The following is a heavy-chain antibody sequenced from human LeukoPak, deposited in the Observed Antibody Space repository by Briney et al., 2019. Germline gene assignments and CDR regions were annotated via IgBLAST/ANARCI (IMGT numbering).Heavy chain of an antibody. D-gene: IGHD2-2*01. CDR3: ARTMADRFCSSTSCYFSWFDP. CDR1: GGSISSSSYY. V-gene: IGHV4-39*07. CDR2: IYYSGST. Sequence: SETLSLTCTVSGGSISSSSYYWGWIRQPPGKGLEWIGSIYYSGSTYYNPSLKSRVTISVDTSENQFSLKLSSVTAADTAVYYCARTMADRFCSSTSCYFSWFDPWGQGTLVTVSS. J-gene: IGHJ5*02.